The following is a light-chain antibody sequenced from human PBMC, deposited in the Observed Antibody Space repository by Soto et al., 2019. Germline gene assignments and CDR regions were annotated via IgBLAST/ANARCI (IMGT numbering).Light chain of an antibody. CDR2: DVT. Sequence: QSVLTQPASVSWSPGQSISISCTGTSSDVGGYNYVSWYQHQPGKAPKLIIYDVTNRPSGVSNPFSGSKSGNAASLTISGLQPEDEADYYCSSYTTSNTRQIVFGTGTKVTVL. CDR1: SSDVGGYNY. CDR3: SSYTTSNTRQIV. J-gene: IGLJ1*01. V-gene: IGLV2-14*03.